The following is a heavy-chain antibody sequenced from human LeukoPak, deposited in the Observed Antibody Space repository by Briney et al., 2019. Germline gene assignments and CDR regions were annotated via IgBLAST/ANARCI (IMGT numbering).Heavy chain of an antibody. CDR1: GFTFSSYG. CDR2: ISYDGSNK. V-gene: IGHV3-30*18. J-gene: IGHJ4*02. CDR3: AKDRTIFGVVTFFDY. Sequence: GRSLRLSCAASGFTFSSYGMHWVRQAPGKGLEWVAVISYDGSNKYYADSVKGRFTISRDNSKNTLYLQMNSLRAEDTAVYYCAKDRTIFGVVTFFDYWGQGTLVTVSP. D-gene: IGHD3-3*01.